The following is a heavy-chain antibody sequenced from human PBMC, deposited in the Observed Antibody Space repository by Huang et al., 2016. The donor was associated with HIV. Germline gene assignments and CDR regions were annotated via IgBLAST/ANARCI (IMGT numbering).Heavy chain of an antibody. CDR3: ARATYRDFEYSFDF. D-gene: IGHD2-21*01. V-gene: IGHV4-61*09. Sequence: QVQLQESGPGLVKPSQTLSLICSVSGDYITSSMNYYWTWVRQPAGQGLESVGLFYASGTTYYTPSLKTRVSRALDTAKNQFSLRLTSMTAADTAVYYCARATYRDFEYSFDFWGQGILVTVSS. CDR1: GDYITSSMNYY. J-gene: IGHJ4*02. CDR2: FYASGTT.